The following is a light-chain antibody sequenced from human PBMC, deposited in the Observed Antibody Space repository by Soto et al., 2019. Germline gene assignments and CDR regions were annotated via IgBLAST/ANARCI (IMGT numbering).Light chain of an antibody. CDR2: VNT. CDR3: QSYDSSLSASV. V-gene: IGLV1-40*01. CDR1: SSNIGAGYD. J-gene: IGLJ2*01. Sequence: QSVLTQPPSVSEAPGQRVTISCTGSSSNIGAGYDVHWYQQLPGRAPKLLIFVNTNRPSGVPDRFSGSTSGTSASLAITGLQSGDEADYYCQSYDSSLSASVFGGGTKLTVL.